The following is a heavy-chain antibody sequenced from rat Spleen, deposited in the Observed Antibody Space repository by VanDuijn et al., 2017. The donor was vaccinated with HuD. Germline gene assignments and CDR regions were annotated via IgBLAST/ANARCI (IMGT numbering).Heavy chain of an antibody. CDR1: GFTFSNYG. CDR3: AKHGSLFAY. CDR2: ITSGGSNT. Sequence: EVQLVESGGGLVQSGRSLKLSCAASGFTFSNYGMAWVCQAPTKGLEWVATITSGGSNTYYPDSVKGRFTISRDNAKSTLYLQMDSLRSEDTATYYCAKHGSLFAYWGQGTLVTVSS. J-gene: IGHJ3*01. D-gene: IGHD1-3*01. V-gene: IGHV5-29*01.